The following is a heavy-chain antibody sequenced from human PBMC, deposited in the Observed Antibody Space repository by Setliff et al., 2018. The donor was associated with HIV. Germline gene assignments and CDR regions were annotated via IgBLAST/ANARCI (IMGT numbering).Heavy chain of an antibody. CDR2: IYYSGST. J-gene: IGHJ5*02. Sequence: SETLSLTCTVSGDSIRSTHFYWVWIRQPPGRGLEWIGTIYYSGSTKYNLSLKRRVTISIDKSRKYFSLKLPSVTAADTAMYFCTKGRLGQADHWGQGTLVTVSS. V-gene: IGHV4-61*05. CDR1: GDSIRSTHFY. D-gene: IGHD4-17*01. CDR3: TKGRLGQADH.